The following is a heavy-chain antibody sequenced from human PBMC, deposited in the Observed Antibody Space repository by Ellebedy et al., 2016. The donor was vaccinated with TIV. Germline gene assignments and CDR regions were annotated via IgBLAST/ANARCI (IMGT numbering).Heavy chain of an antibody. Sequence: GGSLRLSCAASGFTFSTYAMSWVRQAPGKGLEWVSTLSFSGGSTSYADSVKGRFTISRDNSKNTLSLQMNSLRAEDTALYYCAKDIDYYNSDGYYKYYFDSWGQGTLVTVSS. CDR2: LSFSGGST. D-gene: IGHD3-22*01. CDR1: GFTFSTYA. CDR3: AKDIDYYNSDGYYKYYFDS. V-gene: IGHV3-23*01. J-gene: IGHJ4*02.